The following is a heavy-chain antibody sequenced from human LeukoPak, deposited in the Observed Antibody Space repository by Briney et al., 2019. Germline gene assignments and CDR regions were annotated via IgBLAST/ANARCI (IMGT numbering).Heavy chain of an antibody. Sequence: ASVKVSCKASGYTFTSYGISWVRQAPGQGLEWMEWISAYNGNTNYAQKLQGRVTMTTDTSTSTAYMELRSLRSDDTAVYYCARGDTGYSSSWASWYFDCWGQGTLVTVSS. CDR1: GYTFTSYG. D-gene: IGHD6-13*01. CDR3: ARGDTGYSSSWASWYFDC. CDR2: ISAYNGNT. V-gene: IGHV1-18*01. J-gene: IGHJ4*02.